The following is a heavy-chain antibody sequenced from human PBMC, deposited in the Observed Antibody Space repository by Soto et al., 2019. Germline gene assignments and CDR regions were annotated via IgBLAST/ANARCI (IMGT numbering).Heavy chain of an antibody. Sequence: QITLNESGPTVVRPTEPLTLTCRFSGFSLTTSGLGVGWIRQSPGKAPEWLALIYLDDDKRYSASLKSRLTITKDTSKNQVVLTVSDLDPTDTATYYCAHRVLRTVFGLVTTTAIYFDFWGQGTPVAVSS. V-gene: IGHV2-5*02. CDR2: IYLDDDK. CDR1: GFSLTTSGLG. J-gene: IGHJ4*02. D-gene: IGHD3-3*01. CDR3: AHRVLRTVFGLVTTTAIYFDF.